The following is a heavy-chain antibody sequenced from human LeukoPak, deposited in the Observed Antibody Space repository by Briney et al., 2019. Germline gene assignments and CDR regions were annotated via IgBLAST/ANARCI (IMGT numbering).Heavy chain of an antibody. CDR2: ISGSGGST. D-gene: IGHD2-2*01. V-gene: IGHV3-23*01. J-gene: IGHJ3*02. CDR1: GFTFSSYA. CDR3: ARRYCSSTSCWGAAFDI. Sequence: TGGSLRLSCAASGFTFSSYAVSWVRQAPGKGLEWVSGISGSGGSTYYADSVKGRFTISRDNSKNTLYLQMNSLRAEDTAVYHCARRYCSSTSCWGAAFDIWGQGTMVTVSS.